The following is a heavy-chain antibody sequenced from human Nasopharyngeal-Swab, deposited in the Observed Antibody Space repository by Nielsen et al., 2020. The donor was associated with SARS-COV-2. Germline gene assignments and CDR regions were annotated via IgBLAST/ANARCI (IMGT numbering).Heavy chain of an antibody. CDR1: GGSISSYY. CDR2: IYTSGST. J-gene: IGHJ6*02. D-gene: IGHD3-10*01. Sequence: SETLSLTCTVSGGSISSYYWSWIRQPPGKGLEWIGRIYTSGSTNYNPSLKSRVTMSVDTSKNQFSLKLSSVTAADTAVYYCARDQKLWFGESADYYYYGMDVWGQGTTVTVSS. V-gene: IGHV4-4*07. CDR3: ARDQKLWFGESADYYYYGMDV.